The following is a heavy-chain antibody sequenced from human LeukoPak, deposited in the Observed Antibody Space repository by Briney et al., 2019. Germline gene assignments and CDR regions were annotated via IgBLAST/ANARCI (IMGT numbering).Heavy chain of an antibody. CDR1: GGSFSGYY. CDR3: AREGGDCSGGSCGDAFDI. V-gene: IGHV4-34*01. D-gene: IGHD2-15*01. Sequence: SETLSLTCAVYGGSFSGYYWSWIRQPPGKGLEWLGEINHSGSTNYNPSLKSRVTISVDTSKNQFSLKLSSVTAADTAVYYCAREGGDCSGGSCGDAFDIWGQGTMVTVSS. J-gene: IGHJ3*02. CDR2: INHSGST.